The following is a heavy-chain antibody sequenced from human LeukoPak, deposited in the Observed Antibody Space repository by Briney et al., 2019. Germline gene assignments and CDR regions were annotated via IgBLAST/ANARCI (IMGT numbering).Heavy chain of an antibody. D-gene: IGHD3/OR15-3a*01. CDR2: ISSSSSYI. Sequence: GGSLRLSCAASGITFSSYSMNWVRQAPGKGLEWVSSISSSSSYIYYADSVKGRFTISRDNAKNSLYLQMNSLRAEDTAVYYCVRGLGLNYYYYMDVWGKGTTVTVSS. CDR1: GITFSSYS. V-gene: IGHV3-21*01. CDR3: VRGLGLNYYYYMDV. J-gene: IGHJ6*03.